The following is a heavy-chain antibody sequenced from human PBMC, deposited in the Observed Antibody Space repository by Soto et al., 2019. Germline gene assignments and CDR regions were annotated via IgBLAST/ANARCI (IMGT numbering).Heavy chain of an antibody. CDR1: GFTISPYV. J-gene: IGHJ4*02. CDR3: AKGRMDY. D-gene: IGHD2-15*01. CDR2: ISGSGDTT. Sequence: EVQLLESGGGLVQPGGSLTLSCAASGFTISPYVMSWVRQAPGEGLEWVSTISGSGDTTRYTDSVKGRFTISRDNSRNTLSLQMNSLRAEDTAVYYCAKGRMDYWGQGTLVTVSS. V-gene: IGHV3-23*01.